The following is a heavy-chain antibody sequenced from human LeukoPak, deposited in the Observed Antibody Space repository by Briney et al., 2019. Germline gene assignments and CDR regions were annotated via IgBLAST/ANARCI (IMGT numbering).Heavy chain of an antibody. CDR3: AREPSIVGATSAWDY. CDR2: FDPEDGET. CDR1: GYTLTELS. V-gene: IGHV1-24*01. J-gene: IGHJ4*02. D-gene: IGHD1-26*01. Sequence: ASVKVSCKVSGYTLTELSMHWVRQAPGKGLEWMGGFDPEDGETSYAQKFQGRVTMTRDMSTSTVYMELSSLRSEDTAVYYCAREPSIVGATSAWDYWGQGTLVTVSS.